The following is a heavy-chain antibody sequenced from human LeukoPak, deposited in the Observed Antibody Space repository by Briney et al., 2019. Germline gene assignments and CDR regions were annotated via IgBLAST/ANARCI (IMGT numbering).Heavy chain of an antibody. CDR2: ISAYNGNT. J-gene: IGHJ4*02. V-gene: IGHV1-18*01. Sequence: ASVKVSCKASGYTFTSYGISWVRQAPGQGLEWMGWISAYNGNTNYAQKLQGRVTMTRDTSISTAYMELSRLRSDDTAVYYCARRHTILRYFDWLLGPFDYWGQGALVTVSS. CDR3: ARRHTILRYFDWLLGPFDY. D-gene: IGHD3-9*01. CDR1: GYTFTSYG.